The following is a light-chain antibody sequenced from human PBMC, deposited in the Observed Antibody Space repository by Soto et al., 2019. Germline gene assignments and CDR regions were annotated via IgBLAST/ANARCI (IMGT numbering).Light chain of an antibody. CDR2: DTS. V-gene: IGKV3-11*01. CDR1: QTIRGL. Sequence: TQSPSTLSASVGDRVTITCRASQTIRGLLVWYQQRPGQAPRLLVYDTSNRATGIPARFSGSGSGTDFTLTISSLEPADFGIYYCQQRHNWPITFGQGTQLEIK. CDR3: QQRHNWPIT. J-gene: IGKJ5*01.